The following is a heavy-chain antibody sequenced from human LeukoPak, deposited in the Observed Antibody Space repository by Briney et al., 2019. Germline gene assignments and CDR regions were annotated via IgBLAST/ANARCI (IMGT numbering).Heavy chain of an antibody. D-gene: IGHD2-2*01. CDR1: GGSFSGYY. J-gene: IGHJ6*02. Sequence: SETLSLTCAVYGGSFSGYYWSWIRQPPGKGLEWIGEINHSGSTNYNPSLKSRVTISVDTSKNQFSLKLSSVTAADTAVYYCARVRIVVAPAAGYYDRRDYYYYGMDVWGQGTTVTVSS. CDR3: ARVRIVVAPAAGYYDRRDYYYYGMDV. CDR2: INHSGST. V-gene: IGHV4-34*01.